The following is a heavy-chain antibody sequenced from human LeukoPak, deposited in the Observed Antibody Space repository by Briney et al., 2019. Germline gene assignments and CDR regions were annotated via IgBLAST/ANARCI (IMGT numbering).Heavy chain of an antibody. Sequence: GGSVKVSCWASAYTFICYYMHWVRQAPGQGLEWMGWINPNSGGTNYAQKFQGRVTMTRDTSISTANMELSRLRSDDTAVYYCARAKLGYCSSTSCYWDSPYSCDYWGQGTLVTVSS. CDR2: INPNSGGT. J-gene: IGHJ4*02. V-gene: IGHV1-2*02. CDR1: AYTFICYY. CDR3: ARAKLGYCSSTSCYWDSPYSCDY. D-gene: IGHD2-2*01.